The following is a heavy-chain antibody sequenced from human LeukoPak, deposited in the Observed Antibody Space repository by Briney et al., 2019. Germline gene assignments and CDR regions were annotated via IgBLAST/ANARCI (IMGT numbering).Heavy chain of an antibody. J-gene: IGHJ4*02. CDR3: ARGTRGITMIVVVNPFDY. Sequence: GASVKVSCKTSGYTFTSYGISWVRQAPGQGLEWMGWINPNSGGTNYAQKFQGRVTMTRDTSISTAYMELSRLRSDDTAVYYCARGTRGITMIVVVNPFDYWGQGTLVTVSS. D-gene: IGHD3-22*01. V-gene: IGHV1-2*02. CDR1: GYTFTSYG. CDR2: INPNSGGT.